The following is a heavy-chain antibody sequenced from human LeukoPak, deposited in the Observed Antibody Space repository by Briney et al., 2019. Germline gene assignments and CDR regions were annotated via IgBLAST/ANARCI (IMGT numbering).Heavy chain of an antibody. J-gene: IGHJ4*02. CDR2: ISASSSFI. V-gene: IGHV3-21*01. CDR3: ARGYCSRTSCEDFDY. CDR1: GFTFSHYS. D-gene: IGHD2-2*01. Sequence: GGSLRLSCAASGFTFSHYSMNCVRQAPGKGLEWVSSISASSSFIYYADSLKGRFTISRDNAKSSLYLQMNSLRAEDTAVFYCARGYCSRTSCEDFDYWGQGTLVTVSS.